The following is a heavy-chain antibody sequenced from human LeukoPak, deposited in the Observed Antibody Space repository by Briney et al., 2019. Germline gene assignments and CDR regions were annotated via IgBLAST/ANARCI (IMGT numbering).Heavy chain of an antibody. CDR1: GFTFSSCA. J-gene: IGHJ4*02. D-gene: IGHD1-26*01. V-gene: IGHV3-23*01. Sequence: GGSLRLSCAASGFTFSSCAMSWVRQAPGKGLEWVSTIIDSGNSIYYADSAERRFTISRDNSKNTLYLQMNSLRAGDTAVYYCAKDPIFSGSYGVFDYWGLGTLVTVSS. CDR3: AKDPIFSGSYGVFDY. CDR2: IIDSGNSI.